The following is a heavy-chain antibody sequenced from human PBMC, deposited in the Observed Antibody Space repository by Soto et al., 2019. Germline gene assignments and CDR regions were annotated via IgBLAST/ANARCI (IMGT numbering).Heavy chain of an antibody. V-gene: IGHV1-3*05. CDR3: MRWAVRPSGGLVGRFDY. Sequence: QVQLVQSGAEEKKPGASVKVACEASGYTFTGYALHWVRQAPGQRLEWMGWVNGGNGNTKYSQKFPGRLTIPRDPPARPAYMELSRLRSEDTAVYYCMRWAVRPSGGLVGRFDYWGQGTLVTVSS. J-gene: IGHJ4*02. D-gene: IGHD3-16*01. CDR2: VNGGNGNT. CDR1: GYTFTGYA.